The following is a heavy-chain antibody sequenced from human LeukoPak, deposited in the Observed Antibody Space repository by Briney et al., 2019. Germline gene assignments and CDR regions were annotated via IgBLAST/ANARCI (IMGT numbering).Heavy chain of an antibody. Sequence: GGSLRLSCAASGFTFSSYSMNWVRQAPGKGLEWVSSISSSSSYIYYADSVKGRFTISRDNSKNTLYLQMNSLRAEDTAVYCCARDPRSRSYDILTGYSHWGQGTLVTVSS. CDR1: GFTFSSYS. CDR3: ARDPRSRSYDILTGYSH. CDR2: ISSSSSYI. J-gene: IGHJ4*02. D-gene: IGHD3-9*01. V-gene: IGHV3-21*01.